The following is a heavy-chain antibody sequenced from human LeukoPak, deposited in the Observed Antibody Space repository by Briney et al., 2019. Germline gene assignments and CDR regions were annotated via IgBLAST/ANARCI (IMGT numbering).Heavy chain of an antibody. D-gene: IGHD2-21*02. CDR2: IKEDGSAT. CDR3: ARDGDGYND. V-gene: IGHV3-7*01. J-gene: IGHJ4*02. CDR1: GFTFRSSW. Sequence: GGSLRLSCAVSGFTFRSSWMSWVRQGPXXXLEWVANIKEDGSATYYVDSVKGRFTISRDNVKNSLYLQMNSLTVDDTAVYYCARDGDGYNDWGQGTLVTVSS.